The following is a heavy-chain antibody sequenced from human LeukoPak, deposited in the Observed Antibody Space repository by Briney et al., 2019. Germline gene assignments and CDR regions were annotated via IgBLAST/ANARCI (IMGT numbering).Heavy chain of an antibody. CDR2: IYYSGNT. Sequence: SETLSLTCTVSGGSITTTTYYWGWIRQPPWKGLEWIGSIYYSGNTYYNPSLKSRVTISLDTSKNQFSLKVSSVTAADTAVYYCARDQRSGWYWFDPWGQGTLVTVSS. J-gene: IGHJ5*02. CDR3: ARDQRSGWYWFDP. CDR1: GGSITTTTYY. V-gene: IGHV4-39*07. D-gene: IGHD6-19*01.